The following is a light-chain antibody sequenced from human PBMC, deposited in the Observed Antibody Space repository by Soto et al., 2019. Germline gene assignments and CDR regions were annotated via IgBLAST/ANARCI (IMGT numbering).Light chain of an antibody. CDR1: QSVSSN. J-gene: IGKJ2*01. CDR2: RTS. Sequence: EIVMTRSPATLSLSPGERATLSCRASQSVSSNLAWYRQKPGQAPTLLIYRTSTRATGIPDRFSGSGSGTEFTLTISSLQSEDFAFYYCQQYNNWPYTFGQGTKLEIK. V-gene: IGKV3-15*01. CDR3: QQYNNWPYT.